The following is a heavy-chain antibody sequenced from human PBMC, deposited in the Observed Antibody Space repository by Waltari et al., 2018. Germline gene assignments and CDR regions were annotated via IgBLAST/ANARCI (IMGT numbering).Heavy chain of an antibody. CDR3: ARHESWSGVGNY. Sequence: QLQLQESGPGLVKPSETLSLTCTVSGGSISSSGYYWGWIRQPPGKGLEGIGSIYYRGSTDYNPSLKSRVTISVDTSKNQFSLKVSSVTAADTAVYYCARHESWSGVGNYWGQGALVTVSS. CDR1: GGSISSSGYY. D-gene: IGHD3-10*01. V-gene: IGHV4-39*01. CDR2: IYYRGST. J-gene: IGHJ4*02.